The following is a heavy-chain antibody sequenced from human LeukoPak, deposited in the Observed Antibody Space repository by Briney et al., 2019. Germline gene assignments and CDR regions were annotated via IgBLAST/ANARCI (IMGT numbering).Heavy chain of an antibody. Sequence: PSETLSLTCAVYGGSISSGGYSWSWIRQPPGKGLEWIGYIYHSGSTYYNPSLKSRVTISVDRSKNQFSLKLSSVTAADTAVYYCARGNSGWYDYFDYWGQGTLVTVSS. V-gene: IGHV4-30-2*01. CDR2: IYHSGST. D-gene: IGHD6-19*01. CDR3: ARGNSGWYDYFDY. J-gene: IGHJ4*02. CDR1: GGSISSGGYS.